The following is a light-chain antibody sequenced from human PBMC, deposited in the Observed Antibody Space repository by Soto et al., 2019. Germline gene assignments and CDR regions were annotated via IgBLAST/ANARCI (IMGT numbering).Light chain of an antibody. CDR3: CSYAGSYTPSYV. Sequence: QSVLTQPRSVSGSPGQSVTISCTGTSSDVGGYNYVSWYQPHPGKAPKLMIYDVSKRPSGVPDRFSGSKSGNTASLTISGLQAEDEADYYCCSYAGSYTPSYVFGTGTKVTVL. V-gene: IGLV2-11*01. CDR1: SSDVGGYNY. CDR2: DVS. J-gene: IGLJ1*01.